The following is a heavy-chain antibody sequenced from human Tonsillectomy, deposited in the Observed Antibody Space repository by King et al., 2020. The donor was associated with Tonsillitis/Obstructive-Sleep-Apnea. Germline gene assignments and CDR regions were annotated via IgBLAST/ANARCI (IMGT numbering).Heavy chain of an antibody. J-gene: IGHJ4*02. CDR2: IKNKRDGGTT. CDR1: GFTFSSAW. Sequence: VQLVESGGGLVKPGESLRLSCAASGFTFSSAWMSWVRQAPGKGLEWVGRIKNKRDGGTTDYVAPVRGRFTIQRDDSKNTVYLQMDSLKTEDRAVYYCTSDPRDWGQGTLVTVSS. CDR3: TSDPRD. V-gene: IGHV3-15*01. D-gene: IGHD3-10*01.